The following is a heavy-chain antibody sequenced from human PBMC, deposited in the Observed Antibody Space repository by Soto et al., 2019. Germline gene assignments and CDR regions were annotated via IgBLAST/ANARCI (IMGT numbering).Heavy chain of an antibody. CDR2: IDWDDDK. D-gene: IGHD3-22*01. J-gene: IGHJ4*02. V-gene: IGHV2-70*04. Sequence: SGPTLVNPTQTLTLTCTFSGFSLSTSGMRVSWIRQPPGKALEWLARIDWDDDKFYSTSLKTRLTISKDTSKNQVVLTMTNMDPVDTATYYRARISPPAASSGYFDYWGQGTLVTSPQ. CDR1: GFSLSTSGMR. CDR3: ARISPPAASSGYFDY.